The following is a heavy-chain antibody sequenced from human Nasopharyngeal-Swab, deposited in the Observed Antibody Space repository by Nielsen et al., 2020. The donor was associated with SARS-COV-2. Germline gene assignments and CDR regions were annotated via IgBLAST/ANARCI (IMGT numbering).Heavy chain of an antibody. CDR2: IDPSDSYT. CDR3: ADAWGEYSSSSKSNYYGMDV. Sequence: VRQMPGKGLEGMGRIDPSDSYTNYSPACQGHVTISADKSISTAYLQWSSLKASDAAMYYCADAWGEYSSSSKSNYYGMDVWGQGTTVTVSS. D-gene: IGHD6-6*01. J-gene: IGHJ6*02. V-gene: IGHV5-10-1*01.